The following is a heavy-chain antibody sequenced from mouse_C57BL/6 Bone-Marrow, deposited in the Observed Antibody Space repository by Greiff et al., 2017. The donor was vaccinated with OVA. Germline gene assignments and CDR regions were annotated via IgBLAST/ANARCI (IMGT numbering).Heavy chain of an antibody. CDR3: TTGNWDDY. D-gene: IGHD4-1*01. J-gene: IGHJ2*01. V-gene: IGHV14-4*01. Sequence: VQLKESGAELVRPGASVKLSCTASGFNIKDDYLHWVKQRPEQGLEWIGWIDPENGDTEYASKFQGKAPITADTSYHTAYLQLSSLTSEDAAVYYCTTGNWDDYWGQGTTLTVSS. CDR2: IDPENGDT. CDR1: GFNIKDDY.